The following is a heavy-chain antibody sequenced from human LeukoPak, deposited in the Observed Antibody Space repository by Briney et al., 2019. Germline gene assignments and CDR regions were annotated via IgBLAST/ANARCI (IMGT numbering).Heavy chain of an antibody. CDR3: ARRLRGDYGSGSYYTRNWFDP. CDR2: VYYSGST. CDR1: GGSISSSPYY. V-gene: IGHV4-39*01. J-gene: IGHJ5*02. D-gene: IGHD3-10*01. Sequence: PSETLSLTCTVSGGSISSSPYYWGWIRQPPGKGLEWIGSVYYSGSTYYNPSLKSRVTISVDTSKNQFSLKLSSVTAADTAVYYCARRLRGDYGSGSYYTRNWFDPWGQGTLVTVSS.